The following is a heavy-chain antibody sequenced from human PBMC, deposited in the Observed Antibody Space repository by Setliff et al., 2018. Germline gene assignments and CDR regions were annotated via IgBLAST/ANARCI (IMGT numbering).Heavy chain of an antibody. CDR1: GGAFSNYG. CDR3: ARWNGSGYFYY. J-gene: IGHJ4*02. Sequence: SVKVSCKVSGGAFSNYGLTWVRQAPGQGLVWMGRIIPILETTNYAQNFQGRVSITADETTRTAYMELSRLTFEDTAVYYCARWNGSGYFYYWGQGTWVTVSS. D-gene: IGHD3-3*01. CDR2: IIPILETT. V-gene: IGHV1-69*11.